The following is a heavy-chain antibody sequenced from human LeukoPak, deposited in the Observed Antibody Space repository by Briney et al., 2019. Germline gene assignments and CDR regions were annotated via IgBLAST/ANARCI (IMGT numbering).Heavy chain of an antibody. CDR3: TTEPRY. CDR1: GFTFKDKW. J-gene: IGHJ4*02. Sequence: PGGSLRLSCTASGFTFKDKWMGWVRQAPGKGLEWLGCIKSRREGLTTDYTAPVKGRFTISRDDSRNTLYLQMNSLESDDSGTYYCTTEPRYWGQGTLVTVS. CDR2: IKSRREGLTT. V-gene: IGHV3-15*01.